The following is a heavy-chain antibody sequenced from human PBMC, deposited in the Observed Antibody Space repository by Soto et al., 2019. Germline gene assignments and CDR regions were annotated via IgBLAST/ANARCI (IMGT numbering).Heavy chain of an antibody. D-gene: IGHD3-9*01. J-gene: IGHJ4*02. CDR3: ARLDILTGYSY. Sequence: SETLSLTCTVSGGSINTYYWSWIRQPPGKGLEWIGYISYSGSTSYDPSLKSRVTISVDTSKNQFSLKLSSVTAADTAVYYCARLDILTGYSYWGQGTLVTVSS. CDR2: ISYSGST. CDR1: GGSINTYY. V-gene: IGHV4-59*01.